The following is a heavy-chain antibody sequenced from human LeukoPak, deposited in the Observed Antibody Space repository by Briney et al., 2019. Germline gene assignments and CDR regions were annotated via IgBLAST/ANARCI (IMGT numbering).Heavy chain of an antibody. Sequence: KPSETLSLTCTVSGGSISSYYWSWIRQPPGKGLEWIGYIYYSGSTNYNPSLKSRVTISVDTSKNQFSLKLSSVTAADTAVYYCARVIVDRGFDSWGQGTLVTVSS. V-gene: IGHV4-59*08. D-gene: IGHD3-22*01. CDR3: ARVIVDRGFDS. CDR1: GGSISSYY. CDR2: IYYSGST. J-gene: IGHJ5*01.